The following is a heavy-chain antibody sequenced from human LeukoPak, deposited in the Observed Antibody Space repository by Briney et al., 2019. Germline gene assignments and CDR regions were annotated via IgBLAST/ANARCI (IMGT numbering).Heavy chain of an antibody. J-gene: IGHJ4*02. D-gene: IGHD6-6*01. CDR2: IIPILGIA. V-gene: IGHV1-69*04. CDR3: ARDLFEGSPAGIAARYLDY. Sequence: ASVKVSCKASGGTFSSYAISWVRLAPGQGLEWMGRIIPILGIANYAQKFQGRVTITADKSTSTAYMELSSLRSEDTAAYYCARDLFEGSPAGIAARYLDYWGQGTLVTVSS. CDR1: GGTFSSYA.